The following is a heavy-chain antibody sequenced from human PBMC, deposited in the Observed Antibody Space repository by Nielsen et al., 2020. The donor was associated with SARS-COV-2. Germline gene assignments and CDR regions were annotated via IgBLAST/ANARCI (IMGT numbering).Heavy chain of an antibody. CDR2: INHSGST. Sequence: SETLSLTCAVYGGSFSGYYWSWIRQPPGKGLEWIGEINHSGSTNYNPSLKSRVTISVDTSKNQFSLKLSSVTAADTAVYYCAGDLIHCSSTSCRSYYYYGMDVWGQGTTVTVSS. J-gene: IGHJ6*02. CDR1: GGSFSGYY. V-gene: IGHV4-34*01. D-gene: IGHD2-2*01. CDR3: AGDLIHCSSTSCRSYYYYGMDV.